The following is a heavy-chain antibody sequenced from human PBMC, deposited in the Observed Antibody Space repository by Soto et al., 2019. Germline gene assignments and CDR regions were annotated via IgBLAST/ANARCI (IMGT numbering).Heavy chain of an antibody. CDR2: ISPDGSLK. CDR1: GLTFSSRW. Sequence: GGSLRLSCAASGLTFSSRWMTWVRQAPGKGLEFLANISPDGSLKYYVDSVKGRFTISRDNDVNSLYLQMNSLRAEDTAVYSCATDLNWENFWGQGTLVTVS. CDR3: ATDLNWENF. J-gene: IGHJ4*02. V-gene: IGHV3-7*01. D-gene: IGHD1-26*01.